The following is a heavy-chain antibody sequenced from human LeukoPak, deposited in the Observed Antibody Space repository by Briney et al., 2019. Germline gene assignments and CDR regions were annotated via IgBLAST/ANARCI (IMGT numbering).Heavy chain of an antibody. J-gene: IGHJ4*02. CDR1: GDSISGYY. V-gene: IGHV4-59*01. D-gene: IGHD5-12*01. CDR2: IYDGGST. CDR3: ARRIVDSGYDCLDY. Sequence: SETLSLTCTVSGDSISGYYWSWIRQSPGKGLEWMGNIYDGGSTNYNPSLMSRVTISVDTSKNQLYLSLRSVTAADTALYYCARRIVDSGYDCLDYWGQGTPVTVSS.